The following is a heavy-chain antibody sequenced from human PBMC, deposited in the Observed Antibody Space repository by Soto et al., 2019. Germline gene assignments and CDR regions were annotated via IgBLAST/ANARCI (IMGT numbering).Heavy chain of an antibody. Sequence: GGSLRLSCAASGFTFSSYAMGWVRQAPGKGLEWVSAISGSGGSTYYADSVKGRFTISRDNSKNTLYLQMNSPRAEDTAVYYCAKGTYNWNHGPIDYWGQGTLVTVSS. D-gene: IGHD1-20*01. CDR2: ISGSGGST. CDR1: GFTFSSYA. J-gene: IGHJ4*02. V-gene: IGHV3-23*01. CDR3: AKGTYNWNHGPIDY.